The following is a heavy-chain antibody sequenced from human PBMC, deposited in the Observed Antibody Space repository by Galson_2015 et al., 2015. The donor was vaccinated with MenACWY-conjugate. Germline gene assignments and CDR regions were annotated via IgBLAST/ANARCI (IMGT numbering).Heavy chain of an antibody. CDR2: ISAYNGNT. D-gene: IGHD4-17*01. J-gene: IGHJ4*02. CDR3: ASIWSDYGDYSFDY. CDR1: GYTFTSYG. V-gene: IGHV1-18*01. Sequence: SVKVSCKASGYTFTSYGISWVRQAPGQGLEWMGWISAYNGNTNYAQKLQGRVTMTTDTSTSTAYMELRSLRSDDTAVYYCASIWSDYGDYSFDYWGQGTLVTVSS.